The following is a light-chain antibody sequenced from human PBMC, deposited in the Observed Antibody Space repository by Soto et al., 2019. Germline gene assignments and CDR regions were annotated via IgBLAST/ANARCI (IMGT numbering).Light chain of an antibody. CDR1: QSISNH. J-gene: IGKJ1*01. V-gene: IGKV1-39*01. CDR3: QQSYSSPPT. Sequence: DIQMTQSPSSLSASVEYRVIITCRASQSISNHLNWYQQKPGKAPKLLIFAASSLQSGVPSRFRGSRSGPDFTLTISSLQPDDFATYYCQQSYSSPPTFGQGTKVDIK. CDR2: AAS.